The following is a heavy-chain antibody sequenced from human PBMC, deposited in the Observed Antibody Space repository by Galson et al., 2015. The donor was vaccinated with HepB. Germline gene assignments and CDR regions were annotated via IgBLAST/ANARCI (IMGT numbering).Heavy chain of an antibody. CDR1: GFTVSSNY. J-gene: IGHJ4*02. CDR3: ARASGYSSGWCDY. D-gene: IGHD6-19*01. Sequence: SLRLSCAASGFTVSSNYMSWVRQAPGKGLEWVSVIYSGGSTYYADSVKGRFTISRDNSKNTLYLQMNSLRAEDTAVYYCARASGYSSGWCDYWGQGTLVTVSS. V-gene: IGHV3-66*01. CDR2: IYSGGST.